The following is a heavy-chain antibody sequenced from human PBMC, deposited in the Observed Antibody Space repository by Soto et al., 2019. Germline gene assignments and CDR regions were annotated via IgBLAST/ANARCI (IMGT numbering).Heavy chain of an antibody. CDR3: VRGMTPDAFDI. V-gene: IGHV5-51*01. CDR1: GYTFTTYW. CDR2: IYPADSDT. Sequence: RKISCKGSGYTFTTYWIGWVRQTPGKGLEWVGIIYPADSDTRYSPSFQGQVTLSADKSINTAYLQWSSLKASDTAMYYCVRGMTPDAFDIWGQGTLVTVSS. D-gene: IGHD2-15*01. J-gene: IGHJ3*02.